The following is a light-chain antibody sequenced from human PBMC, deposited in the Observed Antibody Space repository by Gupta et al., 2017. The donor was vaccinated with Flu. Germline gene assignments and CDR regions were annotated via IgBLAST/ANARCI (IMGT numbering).Light chain of an antibody. CDR1: QSVSRN. Sequence: EIVMTQSPATLSVSPGERATLSCRASQSVSRNLAWYQQKPGQAPRLLIYGASTRATGIPARFSGSGSGTEFTLTISSLQSEDFAVYYCQQYINWPPRYTFGQGTKLEIK. CDR2: GAS. V-gene: IGKV3-15*01. CDR3: QQYINWPPRYT. J-gene: IGKJ2*01.